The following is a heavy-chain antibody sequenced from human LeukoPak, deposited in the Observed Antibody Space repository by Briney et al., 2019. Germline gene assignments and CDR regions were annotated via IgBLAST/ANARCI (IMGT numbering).Heavy chain of an antibody. CDR2: IYYSGST. Sequence: SETLSLTCTVSGGSISSGDYYWSWIRQPPGKGLEWIGYIYYSGSTYYNPSLKSRVTISVDTSKNQFSLKLSSVTAADTAVYYCARADNRLLWFGELSFYFDYWGQGTLVTVSS. CDR3: ARADNRLLWFGELSFYFDY. J-gene: IGHJ4*02. V-gene: IGHV4-30-4*01. D-gene: IGHD3-10*01. CDR1: GGSISSGDYY.